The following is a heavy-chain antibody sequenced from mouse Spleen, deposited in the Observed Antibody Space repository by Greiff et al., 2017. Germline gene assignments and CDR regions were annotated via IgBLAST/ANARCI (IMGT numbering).Heavy chain of an antibody. J-gene: IGHJ3*01. D-gene: IGHD4-1*01. V-gene: IGHV1-5*01. CDR3: TKSLGRGFAY. CDR1: GYTFTSYW. Sequence: EVQRVESGTVLARPGASVKMSCKASGYTFTSYWMHWVKQRPGQGLEWIGAIYPGNSDTSYNQKFKGKAKLTAVTSTSTAYMELSSLTNEDSAVYYCTKSLGRGFAYWGQGTLVTVSA. CDR2: IYPGNSDT.